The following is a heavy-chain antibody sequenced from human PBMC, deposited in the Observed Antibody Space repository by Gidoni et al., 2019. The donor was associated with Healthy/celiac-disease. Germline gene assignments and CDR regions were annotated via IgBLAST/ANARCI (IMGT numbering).Heavy chain of an antibody. CDR3: AKDGVLDFWSGYGTYYFDY. CDR1: GFTFSSSA. D-gene: IGHD3-3*01. CDR2: ISGSGGST. J-gene: IGHJ4*02. V-gene: IGHV3-23*01. Sequence: EVQLLESGGGLVQPGGSLRLSCAASGFTFSSSAMRWVRQAPGKGLEWVSAISGSGGSTYYEDSVKGRFTISRDNSKKTLYLKMNSLRAEDTAVYYCAKDGVLDFWSGYGTYYFDYWGQGTLVTVSS.